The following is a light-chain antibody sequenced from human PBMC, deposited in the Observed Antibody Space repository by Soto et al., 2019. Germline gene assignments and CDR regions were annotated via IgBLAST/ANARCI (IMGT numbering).Light chain of an antibody. J-gene: IGLJ1*01. CDR3: SSYTGSSTYV. V-gene: IGLV2-14*01. Sequence: GISNRFSGSKSGNTASLTISGLQAEDEADYYCSSYTGSSTYVFGTETKLTVL.